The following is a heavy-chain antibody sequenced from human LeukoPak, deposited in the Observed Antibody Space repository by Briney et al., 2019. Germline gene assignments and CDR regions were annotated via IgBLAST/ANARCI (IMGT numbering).Heavy chain of an antibody. CDR3: ARGPSSRELLSYFDY. Sequence: SETLSLTCTVSGGSISSYYWSWIRQPAGKGLEWIGRIYTSGSTNYNPSLKSRVTMSVDTSENQSSLKLSSVTAADTAVYYCARGPSSRELLSYFDYWGQGTLVTVSS. CDR1: GGSISSYY. J-gene: IGHJ4*02. V-gene: IGHV4-4*07. CDR2: IYTSGST. D-gene: IGHD1-26*01.